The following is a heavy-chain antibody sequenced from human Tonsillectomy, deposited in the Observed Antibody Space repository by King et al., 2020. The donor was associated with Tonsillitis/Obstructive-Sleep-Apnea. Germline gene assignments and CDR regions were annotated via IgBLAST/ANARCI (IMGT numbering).Heavy chain of an antibody. J-gene: IGHJ4*02. Sequence: VQLVESGGDLVQPGGSLRLSCAASGFTFNNYAMSWVRQSPGKGLEWVSAISGGGDTKFYADSVKGRLTISRDNSKNTLYLQMNDLRAEDTAVYYCSNDRSALGTLLHDYWGQGTLVTVSS. V-gene: IGHV3-23*04. CDR2: ISGGGDTK. CDR3: SNDRSALGTLLHDY. CDR1: GFTFNNYA. D-gene: IGHD6-13*01.